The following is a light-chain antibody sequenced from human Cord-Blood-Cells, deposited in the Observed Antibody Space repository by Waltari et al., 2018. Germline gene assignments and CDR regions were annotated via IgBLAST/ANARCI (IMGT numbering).Light chain of an antibody. CDR1: QRISSW. J-gene: IGKJ1*01. CDR2: KAS. Sequence: DIQLTQSPSTLSESVGDRVTITCRASQRISSWLAWYQQKPGKAPKLLIYKASSLESGVPSRFSGSGSGTEFTLTISSLQPDDFATYYCQQYNSYLWTFGQGTKVEIK. CDR3: QQYNSYLWT. V-gene: IGKV1-5*03.